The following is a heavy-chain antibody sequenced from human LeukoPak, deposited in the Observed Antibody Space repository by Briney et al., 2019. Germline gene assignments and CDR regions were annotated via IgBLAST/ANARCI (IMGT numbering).Heavy chain of an antibody. V-gene: IGHV3-53*01. CDR3: ASSEAVVDTGNFDY. CDR1: GFTVSMNY. D-gene: IGHD6-19*01. J-gene: IGHJ4*02. Sequence: PGGSLRLSWAASGFTVSMNYISWVRQAPGKGLEWVSVIYSGGSTYYADSVKGRFTVSRDNSKNTLYLQMNSLRAEDTAVYYCASSEAVVDTGNFDYWGQGTLVTVSS. CDR2: IYSGGST.